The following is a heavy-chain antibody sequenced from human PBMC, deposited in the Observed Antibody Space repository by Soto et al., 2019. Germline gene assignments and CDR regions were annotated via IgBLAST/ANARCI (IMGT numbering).Heavy chain of an antibody. CDR1: GDTFTDYY. D-gene: IGHD2-21*02. CDR3: ARGGHVVVVTAALDY. V-gene: IGHV1-46*01. Sequence: QVQLVQSGAEVKKPGASVKVSCKASGDTFTDYYIHWVRQAPGQGLEWMGTVNPSGGHTTYAQHCLGRMTMTRDPSTRTLSMELTSLTSEDTAVYYCARGGHVVVVTAALDYGGQGTLVTVSS. J-gene: IGHJ4*02. CDR2: VNPSGGHT.